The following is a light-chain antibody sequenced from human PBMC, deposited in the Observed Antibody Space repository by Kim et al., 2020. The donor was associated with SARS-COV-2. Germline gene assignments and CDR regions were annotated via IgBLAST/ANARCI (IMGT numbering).Light chain of an antibody. CDR2: EVN. J-gene: IGLJ3*02. Sequence: QSALTQPASVSGSPGQSITISCTGTSSDVGSYNLVSWYQQHPGKAPKLMISEVNKRPSGVSNRFSGSKSGDTASLTISGLQAEDEADYYCCSYARSNTLAGVFGGGTQLTVL. CDR1: SSDVGSYNL. CDR3: CSYARSNTLAGV. V-gene: IGLV2-23*02.